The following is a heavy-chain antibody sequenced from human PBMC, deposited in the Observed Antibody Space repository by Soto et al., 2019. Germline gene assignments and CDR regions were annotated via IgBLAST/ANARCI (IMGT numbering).Heavy chain of an antibody. CDR1: GGTFSSYA. CDR2: IIPIFGTA. J-gene: IGHJ6*02. CDR3: PRGAGYCSGGSCYRGYYYYYGMDV. D-gene: IGHD2-15*01. Sequence: QVQLVQSGAEVKKPGSSVKVSCKASGGTFSSYAISWVRQAPGQGLEWMGGIIPIFGTANYAQKFQGRVTITEDDYTSTAYMVLSSLRSEDTAVYYFPRGAGYCSGGSCYRGYYYYYGMDVWGQGTTVTVS. V-gene: IGHV1-69*01.